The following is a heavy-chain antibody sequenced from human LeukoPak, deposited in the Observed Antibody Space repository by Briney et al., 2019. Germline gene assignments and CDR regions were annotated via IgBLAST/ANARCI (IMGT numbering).Heavy chain of an antibody. D-gene: IGHD3-10*01. V-gene: IGHV4-39*01. CDR3: ASAGSRNGSGSYYKLVHWGSVRHFDY. CDR2: IYYSGNT. Sequence: PSETLSLTCTVSGDSVSSSSYYWGWIRQPPVKGLEWIGSIYYSGNTYCNPSLKSRVTISVDTSKNQFSLKLSSVTAADTAVYYCASAGSRNGSGSYYKLVHWGSVRHFDYWGQGTLVTVSS. J-gene: IGHJ4*02. CDR1: GDSVSSSSYY.